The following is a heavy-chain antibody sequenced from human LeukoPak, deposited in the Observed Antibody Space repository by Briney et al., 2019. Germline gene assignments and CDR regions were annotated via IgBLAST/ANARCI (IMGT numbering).Heavy chain of an antibody. D-gene: IGHD3-10*01. CDR3: AKRGVVIRGILVIGYHQEAYHYDF. J-gene: IGHJ4*02. V-gene: IGHV3-23*01. CDR1: GISPSNYA. Sequence: PGGSLRLSCVVSGISPSNYAMTWVRQAPGKGLEWVSYISERGGSTTYADSVKGRFTISRDPSLNTLYLQMNNLRAEDTAVYFCAKRGVVIRGILVIGYHQEAYHYDFWGQGVLVTVSS. CDR2: ISERGGST.